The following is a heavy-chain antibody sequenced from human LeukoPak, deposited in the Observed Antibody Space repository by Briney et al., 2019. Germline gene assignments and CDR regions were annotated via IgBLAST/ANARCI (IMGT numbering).Heavy chain of an antibody. D-gene: IGHD3-3*01. CDR1: GFSFDSYG. V-gene: IGHV3-30*03. Sequence: PGGSLRLSCDASGFSFDSYGMHWVRQAPGKGLEWVAVMSYDENEKYYTDSVKGRFTISRDNSKNTLFLQMNSLRAEDTAVYYCARGGSTYYDFWIPGGDYWGQGTLVTVSS. J-gene: IGHJ4*02. CDR2: MSYDENEK. CDR3: ARGGSTYYDFWIPGGDY.